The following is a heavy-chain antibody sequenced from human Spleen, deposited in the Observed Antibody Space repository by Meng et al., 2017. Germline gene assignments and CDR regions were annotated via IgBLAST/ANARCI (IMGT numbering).Heavy chain of an antibody. D-gene: IGHD3-16*01. J-gene: IGHJ5*02. CDR2: IYTTGST. V-gene: IGHV4-61*02. CDR3: ATDRPKGDNWFDP. CDR1: GASLSSGTSY. Sequence: SETLSLTCTVSGASLSSGTSYWSWIRQPAGKGLEWIGRIYTTGSTKYNPSLQSRVTISVDTSRNQVSLHLTSLTAGDTAVYYCATDRPKGDNWFDPWGPGTLVTVSS.